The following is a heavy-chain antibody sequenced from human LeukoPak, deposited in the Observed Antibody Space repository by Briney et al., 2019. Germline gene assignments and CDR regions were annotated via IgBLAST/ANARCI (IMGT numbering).Heavy chain of an antibody. Sequence: GGSLRLSCAVSGFTFNDYAMNWVRQAPGKGLEWVASIESNGNEKYSSDSLKGRFTISGDNSKNTLYLQMNTVRPEDTALFYCARGVTSWPQGPYHFDYWGQGILITVSS. CDR3: ARGVTSWPQGPYHFDY. D-gene: IGHD2-2*01. V-gene: IGHV3-30*02. CDR1: GFTFNDYA. CDR2: IESNGNEK. J-gene: IGHJ4*02.